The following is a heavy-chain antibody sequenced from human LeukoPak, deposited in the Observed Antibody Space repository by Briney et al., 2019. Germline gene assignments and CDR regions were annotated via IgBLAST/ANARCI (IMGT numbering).Heavy chain of an antibody. D-gene: IGHD3-22*01. CDR3: ARDLGLYYDTSDNWFDP. V-gene: IGHV3-74*01. CDR2: INSDGINT. Sequence: GGSLRLSCAASGFTFSNYWMHWVRQAPGKGLVWVSRINSDGINTSYADSVKGRFTISRDNAKNTLNLQMNSLRAEDTAVYYCARDLGLYYDTSDNWFDPWGQGTLVTVSS. CDR1: GFTFSNYW. J-gene: IGHJ5*02.